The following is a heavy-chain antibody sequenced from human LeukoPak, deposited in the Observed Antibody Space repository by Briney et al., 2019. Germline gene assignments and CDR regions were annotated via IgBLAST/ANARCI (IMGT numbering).Heavy chain of an antibody. CDR3: AIDRIEFRSSCSTYYFDY. Sequence: SETLSLTCTVSGGSISSYYWSWIRQPPGKGLEWIGYIYYSGSTNYNTSLKSRVTISVDTSKNQFSLKLSSVTAADTAVYYCAIDRIEFRSSCSTYYFDYWVQGTLVTVSS. CDR2: IYYSGST. D-gene: IGHD3-3*01. CDR1: GGSISSYY. V-gene: IGHV4-59*12. J-gene: IGHJ4*02.